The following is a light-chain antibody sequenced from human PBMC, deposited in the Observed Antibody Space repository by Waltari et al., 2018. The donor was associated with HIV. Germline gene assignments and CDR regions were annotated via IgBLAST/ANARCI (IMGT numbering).Light chain of an antibody. CDR2: EVS. CDR3: CAYAGSTTYVI. V-gene: IGLV2-23*02. J-gene: IGLJ2*01. CDR1: SRDVGGYNL. Sequence: QSALTQPASVSGSPGQSITISCTGTSRDVGGYNLVSWYQQHPGKAPKLRIYEVSKRLSGVSNRFSGSKSGNTASLTISGLQAEDEADYYCCAYAGSTTYVIFGGGTKLTVL.